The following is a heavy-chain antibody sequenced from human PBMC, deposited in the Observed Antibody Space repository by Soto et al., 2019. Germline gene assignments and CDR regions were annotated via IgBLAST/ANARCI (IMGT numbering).Heavy chain of an antibody. CDR2: VYYRGRS. J-gene: IGHJ4*02. Sequence: SETLCLTCTVSGGSVSNSNYYWGWIRQSPGKGLEWIGSVYYRGRSYSKSSVKSRVTISVDTSKNQFSLNLNSVTASDTAVYFCASQRTSVLTQAYFDYWGPGALVTVSS. V-gene: IGHV4-39*01. D-gene: IGHD2-8*01. CDR1: GGSVSNSNYY. CDR3: ASQRTSVLTQAYFDY.